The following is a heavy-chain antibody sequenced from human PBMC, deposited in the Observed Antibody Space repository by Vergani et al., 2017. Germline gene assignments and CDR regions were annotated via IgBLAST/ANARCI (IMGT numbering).Heavy chain of an antibody. D-gene: IGHD5-18*01. CDR3: XRGRGYSFGYSDY. V-gene: IGHV3-49*04. CDR2: IRNKAYGGTT. CDR1: GFSFRGHG. Sequence: VHLVESGGGVVQPGRSLTLSCVASGFSFRGHGMHWVRQAPGKGLEWVAFIRNKAYGGTTEYAASVKGRFTISRDDSKRLAYLQLSGLKTEDTAVYFCXRGRGYSFGYSDYWGQGTLVTVSS. J-gene: IGHJ4*02.